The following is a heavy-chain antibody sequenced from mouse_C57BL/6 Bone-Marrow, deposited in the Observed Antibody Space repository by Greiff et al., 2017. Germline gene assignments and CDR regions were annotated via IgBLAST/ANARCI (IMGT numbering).Heavy chain of an antibody. CDR1: GYTFTSYW. Sequence: VQLQQPGAELVMPGASVKLSCKASGYTFTSYWMHWVKQRPGQGLEWIGEIDPSDSYTNYNQKFKGKSTLTVDKSSSTAYMQLSSLTSEDSAVYDCGLAGTARYFDYWGQGTTLTVSS. CDR3: GLAGTARYFDY. J-gene: IGHJ2*01. V-gene: IGHV1-69*01. D-gene: IGHD4-1*01. CDR2: IDPSDSYT.